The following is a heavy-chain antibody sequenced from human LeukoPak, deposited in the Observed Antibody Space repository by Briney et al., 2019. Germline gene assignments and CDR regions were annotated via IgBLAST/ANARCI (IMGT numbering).Heavy chain of an antibody. Sequence: SQTLSLTCAVSGGSITSGGYSWSWIRQPPGKGLEWIGEINHSGSTNYNPSLKSRVTISVDTSKNQFSLKLSSVTAADTAVYYCARRARWLTNAFDIWGQGTMVTVSS. J-gene: IGHJ3*02. CDR2: INHSGST. V-gene: IGHV4-30-2*01. CDR3: ARRARWLTNAFDI. CDR1: GGSITSGGYS. D-gene: IGHD5-12*01.